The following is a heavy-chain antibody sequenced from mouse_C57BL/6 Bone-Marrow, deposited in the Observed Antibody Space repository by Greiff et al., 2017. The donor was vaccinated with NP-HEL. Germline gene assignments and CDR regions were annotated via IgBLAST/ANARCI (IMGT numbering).Heavy chain of an antibody. Sequence: QVQLKQSGAELARPGASVKLSCKASGYTFTSYGISWVKQRTGQGLEWIGEIYPRSGNTYYNEKFKGKATLTADKSSGTAYMELRSLTSEDSAVYFCARSPYYYGSSLYAMDYWGQGTSVTVSS. CDR3: ARSPYYYGSSLYAMDY. V-gene: IGHV1-81*01. J-gene: IGHJ4*01. CDR1: GYTFTSYG. CDR2: IYPRSGNT. D-gene: IGHD1-1*01.